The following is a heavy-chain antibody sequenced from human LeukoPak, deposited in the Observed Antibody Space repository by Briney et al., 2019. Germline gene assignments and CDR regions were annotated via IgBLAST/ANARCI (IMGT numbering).Heavy chain of an antibody. Sequence: GGSLRLSCAASGFAFSNAWMSWVRQAPGKGLEWVGRIKSKTDGGTTDYAAPVKGRFTISRDDSKNTLYLQMNSLKTEDTAVYYCTTDVDTATDDAFDIWGQGTMVTVSS. CDR1: GFAFSNAW. D-gene: IGHD5-18*01. J-gene: IGHJ3*02. V-gene: IGHV3-15*01. CDR3: TTDVDTATDDAFDI. CDR2: IKSKTDGGTT.